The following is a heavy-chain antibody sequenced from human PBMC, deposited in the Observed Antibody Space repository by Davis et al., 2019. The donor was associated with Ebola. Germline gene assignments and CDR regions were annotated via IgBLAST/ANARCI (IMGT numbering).Heavy chain of an antibody. J-gene: IGHJ6*04. Sequence: ASVKVSCKASGYTFTGYYMHWVQQAPGQGLEWMGIINPSGGSTSYAQKFQGRVTMTRDTSTSTVYMELSSLRSEDTAVYYCARDGSMVRGVTLYYYYGMDVWGKGTTVTVSS. V-gene: IGHV1-46*01. CDR2: INPSGGST. D-gene: IGHD3-10*01. CDR1: GYTFTGYY. CDR3: ARDGSMVRGVTLYYYYGMDV.